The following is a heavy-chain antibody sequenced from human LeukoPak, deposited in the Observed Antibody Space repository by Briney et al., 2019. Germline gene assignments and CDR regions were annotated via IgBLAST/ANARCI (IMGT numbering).Heavy chain of an antibody. CDR1: GGSISSYY. V-gene: IGHV4-4*07. J-gene: IGHJ4*02. CDR3: ARDDNGGKSEY. D-gene: IGHD4-23*01. CDR2: MYISGSN. Sequence: SETLSLTCSVSGGSISSYYWSWIRQPAGKGLEWIGRMYISGSNNYNPSLKSRVTMSVETSKNQFSLKLSSVTAADTAVYYCARDDNGGKSEYWGQGTLVTVSS.